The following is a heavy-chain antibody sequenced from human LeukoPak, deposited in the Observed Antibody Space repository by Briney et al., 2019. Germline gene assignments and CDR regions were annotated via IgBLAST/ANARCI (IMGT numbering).Heavy chain of an antibody. D-gene: IGHD2-2*02. CDR1: GFTFSSYG. CDR3: ARDELVPAAISYYYYGMDV. J-gene: IGHJ6*02. Sequence: GGSLRLSCAASGFTFSSYGMHWVRQAPGKGLEWVAGIWYDGSNKYYADSVKGRFTISRDNSKNTLYLQMNSLRAEDTAVYYCARDELVPAAISYYYYGMDVWGQGTTVTVSS. CDR2: IWYDGSNK. V-gene: IGHV3-33*01.